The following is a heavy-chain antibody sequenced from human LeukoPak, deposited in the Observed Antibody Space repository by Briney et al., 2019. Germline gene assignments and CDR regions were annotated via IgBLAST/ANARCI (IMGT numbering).Heavy chain of an antibody. D-gene: IGHD2/OR15-2a*01. CDR2: ISSSGDSL. J-gene: IGHJ6*02. V-gene: IGHV3-11*01. CDR3: AREVVIVPDYFYYGLDV. CDR1: GFTFSDYY. Sequence: GGSLRLSCAASGFTFSDYYMAWIRQAPGKGLEWVSFISSSGDSLYYADSVRGRFTISRDNAKNSLFLQMNSLRAEDTAVYYCAREVVIVPDYFYYGLDVWGQGTTVTVSS.